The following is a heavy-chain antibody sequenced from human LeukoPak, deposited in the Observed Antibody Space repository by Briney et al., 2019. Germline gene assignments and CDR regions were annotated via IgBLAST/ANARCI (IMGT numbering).Heavy chain of an antibody. V-gene: IGHV3-30*02. CDR1: GFTFSNAW. D-gene: IGHD6-6*01. Sequence: PRGSLRLSCAASGFTFSNAWMSWVRQAPGKGLEWVAVIWYGGSNKYYADSVKGRFTISRDNSKNTLYLQMNSLRAEDTAVYYCAKDPRSSSSSLGWYFDLWGRGTLVTVSS. CDR2: IWYGGSNK. CDR3: AKDPRSSSSSLGWYFDL. J-gene: IGHJ2*01.